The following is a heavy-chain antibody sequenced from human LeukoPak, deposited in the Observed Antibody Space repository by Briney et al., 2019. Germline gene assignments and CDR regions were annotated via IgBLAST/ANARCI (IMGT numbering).Heavy chain of an antibody. Sequence: WGSLRLSCAASGFTFSSFATSWVRQAPGKGLEWVSGKSASGGSTYYADSVKGRFTISRNNSKNTLYLQMNSLRAEDTAVYYCAKGFYDNSASGAFDIWGQGTMVTV. D-gene: IGHD3-22*01. CDR1: GFTFSSFA. J-gene: IGHJ3*02. CDR3: AKGFYDNSASGAFDI. CDR2: KSASGGST. V-gene: IGHV3-23*01.